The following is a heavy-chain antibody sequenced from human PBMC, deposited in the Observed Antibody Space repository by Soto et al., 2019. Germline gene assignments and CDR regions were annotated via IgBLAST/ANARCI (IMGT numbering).Heavy chain of an antibody. CDR1: GGTFSSYA. J-gene: IGHJ4*02. Sequence: QVQLVQSGAEVKKPGSSVKVSCKASGGTFSSYAISWVRQAPGQGLEWMGGIIPIFGTANYAQKFQGRVMITEDKSTSTANMELSSLGSEDTAVYYGAREGGTMVRGVIINQFDYWGQGTLVTVSS. V-gene: IGHV1-69*06. CDR2: IIPIFGTA. CDR3: AREGGTMVRGVIINQFDY. D-gene: IGHD3-10*01.